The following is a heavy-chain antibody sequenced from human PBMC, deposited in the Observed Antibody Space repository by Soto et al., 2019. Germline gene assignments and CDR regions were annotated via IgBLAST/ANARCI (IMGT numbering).Heavy chain of an antibody. V-gene: IGHV4-34*01. CDR3: ATSLIAAAGMGY. J-gene: IGHJ4*02. Sequence: QVQLQQWGAGLLKPSETLSLTCAVYGGSFSGYYWSWIRQPPGKGLEWIGEINHSGSTNYNPSLKSRVTISVDTSKNQFSLKLSSVTAADTAVYYCATSLIAAAGMGYWGQGTLVTVSS. D-gene: IGHD6-13*01. CDR2: INHSGST. CDR1: GGSFSGYY.